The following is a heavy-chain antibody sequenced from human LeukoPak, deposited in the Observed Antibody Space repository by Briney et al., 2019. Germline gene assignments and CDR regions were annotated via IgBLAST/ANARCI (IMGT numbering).Heavy chain of an antibody. Sequence: SETLSLTCAVYGGSFSGYYWSWIRQPPGKGLEWIGEINHSGSTNYNPSLKSRVTISVDTSKNQFSLKLSSVTAADTAVYYCAAHYGEGFDYWGQGTLVTASS. CDR3: AAHYGEGFDY. J-gene: IGHJ4*02. D-gene: IGHD4-17*01. CDR1: GGSFSGYY. V-gene: IGHV4-34*01. CDR2: INHSGST.